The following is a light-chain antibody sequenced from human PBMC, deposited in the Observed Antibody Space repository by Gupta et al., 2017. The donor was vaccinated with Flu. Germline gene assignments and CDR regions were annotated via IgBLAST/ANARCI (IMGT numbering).Light chain of an antibody. CDR3: SSYTSSSTLV. CDR2: DVT. Sequence: TSSDVVDYNYVSWYQQHPGKAPKLMISDVTNRPSGVSNRFSGSKSGNTASLTISGLQAEDEADYYCSSYTSSSTLVFGTGTKVTVL. J-gene: IGLJ1*01. CDR1: SSDVVDYNY. V-gene: IGLV2-14*04.